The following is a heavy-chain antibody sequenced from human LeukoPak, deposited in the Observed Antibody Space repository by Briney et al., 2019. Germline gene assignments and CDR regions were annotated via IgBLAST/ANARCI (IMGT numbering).Heavy chain of an antibody. J-gene: IGHJ6*02. CDR2: INPNSGGT. CDR3: ARDLGYSSSPGEHV. D-gene: IGHD6-6*01. Sequence: GASVKVSCKASGYTFTGYYMHWVRQAPGQGLEWMGWINPNSGGTNYAQKFQGRVTMTRDTSISTAYMELSRLRSDDTAVYYCARDLGYSSSPGEHVWGQGTTVTVSS. CDR1: GYTFTGYY. V-gene: IGHV1-2*02.